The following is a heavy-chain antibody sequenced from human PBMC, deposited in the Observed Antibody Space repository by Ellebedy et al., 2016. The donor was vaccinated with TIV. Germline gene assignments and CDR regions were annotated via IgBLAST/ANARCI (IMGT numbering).Heavy chain of an antibody. Sequence: MPSETLSLTCTVSGGSISSSSYYWGWIRQPPGKGLEWIGSIYYSGSTYYNPSLKSRVTISVDTSKNQFSLKLSSVTAADTAVYYCARHVGVVTAIPYDYWGQGTLVTVSS. V-gene: IGHV4-39*01. J-gene: IGHJ4*02. CDR2: IYYSGST. D-gene: IGHD2-21*02. CDR3: ARHVGVVTAIPYDY. CDR1: GGSISSSSYY.